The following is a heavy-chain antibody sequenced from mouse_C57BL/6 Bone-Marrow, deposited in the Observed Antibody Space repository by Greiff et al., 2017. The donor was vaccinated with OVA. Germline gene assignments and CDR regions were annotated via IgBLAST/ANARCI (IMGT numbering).Heavy chain of an antibody. V-gene: IGHV3-8*01. CDR1: GYSITSHY. CDR2: ISYSGST. Sequence: EVKLEESGPGLAKPSQSLTLSCSASGYSITSHYWNWIRQFPGNKLEYMGYISYSGSTYYNPSLNSRISITRDTSKNQYYLQLNSVTTEDTATYCCARWFPYYFGCWGQGTTLSVST. J-gene: IGHJ2*01. CDR3: ARWFPYYFGC.